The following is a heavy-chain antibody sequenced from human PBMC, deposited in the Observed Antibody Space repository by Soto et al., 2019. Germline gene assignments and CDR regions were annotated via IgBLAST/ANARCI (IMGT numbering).Heavy chain of an antibody. CDR1: GGSISSGGYY. V-gene: IGHV4-31*03. CDR2: IYYSGST. J-gene: IGHJ6*02. D-gene: IGHD3-10*01. Sequence: KSSETLSLTCTVSGGSISSGGYYWSWIRQHPGKGLEWIGYIYYSGSTYYNPSLKSRVTISVDTSKNQFSLKLSSVTAADTSVYYCARVRGELLWFGELLYAYYYGMDVWGQGTTVTVSS. CDR3: ARVRGELLWFGELLYAYYYGMDV.